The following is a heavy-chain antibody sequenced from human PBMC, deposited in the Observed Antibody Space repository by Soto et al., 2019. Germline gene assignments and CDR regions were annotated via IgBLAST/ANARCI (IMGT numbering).Heavy chain of an antibody. J-gene: IGHJ6*02. CDR3: SSRRVGATYYYYYGMDV. CDR2: IYHSGST. Sequence: PSETLSLTCAVSGGSISSSNWWSWVRQPPGKGLEWIGEIYHSGSTNYNPSLKSRVTISVDKSKNQFSLKLSSVTAADTAVYYCSSRRVGATYYYYYGMDVWGQGTTVTVSS. D-gene: IGHD1-26*01. CDR1: GGSISSSNW. V-gene: IGHV4-4*02.